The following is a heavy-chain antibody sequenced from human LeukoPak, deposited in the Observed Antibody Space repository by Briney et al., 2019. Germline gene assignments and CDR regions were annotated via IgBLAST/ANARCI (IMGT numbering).Heavy chain of an antibody. CDR3: ARVGWDCSGGSCYSHYMDV. Sequence: PGGSLRLSCAASGFTFSSYWMSWVRQAPGKGLERVANIKQDGSEKYYVDSVKGRFTISRDNAKNSLYLQMNSLRAEDTAVYYCARVGWDCSGGSCYSHYMDVWGKGTTVTISS. V-gene: IGHV3-7*01. CDR2: IKQDGSEK. J-gene: IGHJ6*03. CDR1: GFTFSSYW. D-gene: IGHD2-15*01.